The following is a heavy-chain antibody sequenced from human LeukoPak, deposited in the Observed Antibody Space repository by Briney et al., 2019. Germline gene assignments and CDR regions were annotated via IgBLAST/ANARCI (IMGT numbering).Heavy chain of an antibody. D-gene: IGHD3-3*01. CDR2: IWYDGSNQ. CDR1: GFTFSSYG. V-gene: IGHV3-33*01. Sequence: PGRSLRLSCAASGFTFSSYGMHWVRQAPGKGLEWVALIWYDGSNQSYADSVKGRFTISRDNSEHTLFLQVISLRAEDTAVYYCARDGSFWRGYPYYFDYWGQGTLVTVSS. J-gene: IGHJ4*02. CDR3: ARDGSFWRGYPYYFDY.